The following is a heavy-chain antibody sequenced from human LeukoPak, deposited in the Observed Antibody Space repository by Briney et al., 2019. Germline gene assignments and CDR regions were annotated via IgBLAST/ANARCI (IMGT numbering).Heavy chain of an antibody. CDR1: GYTFTSYG. CDR3: ARGTPNYDFWSAYYYYYGMDV. D-gene: IGHD3-3*01. V-gene: IGHV1-18*01. J-gene: IGHJ6*02. Sequence: ASVKVSCKASGYTFTSYGISWVRQAPGQGLEWMGWISAYNGNTNYAQKLQGRVTMTTDTSTSTAYMELRSLRSDDTAVYYCARGTPNYDFWSAYYYYYGMDVWGQGTTVTVSS. CDR2: ISAYNGNT.